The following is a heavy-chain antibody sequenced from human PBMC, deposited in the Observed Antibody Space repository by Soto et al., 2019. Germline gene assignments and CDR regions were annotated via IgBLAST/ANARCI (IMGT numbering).Heavy chain of an antibody. CDR3: AKVLGIQLWPFDY. CDR2: ISYDGSNK. J-gene: IGHJ4*02. Sequence: PGGSLRLSCAASGFTFSSYGMHWVRQAPGKGLEWVAVISYDGSNKYYADSVKGRFTISRDNSKNTLYLQMNSLRAEDTAVYYCAKVLGIQLWPFDYWGQGTLVTVSS. CDR1: GFTFSSYG. V-gene: IGHV3-30*18. D-gene: IGHD5-18*01.